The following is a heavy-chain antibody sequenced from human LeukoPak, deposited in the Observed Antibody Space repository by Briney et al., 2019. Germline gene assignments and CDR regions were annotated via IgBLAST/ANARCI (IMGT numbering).Heavy chain of an antibody. Sequence: PGGSLRLSCAASGFTFSGYEMNWVRQAPGKGLEWLSYISSSGGSIYYADSVKGRFTISRDNAKNTLYLQMNSLRAEDTAVYYCARDTGYSYGRTNWFDPWGQGTLVTVSS. V-gene: IGHV3-48*03. D-gene: IGHD5-18*01. J-gene: IGHJ5*02. CDR3: ARDTGYSYGRTNWFDP. CDR1: GFTFSGYE. CDR2: ISSSGGSI.